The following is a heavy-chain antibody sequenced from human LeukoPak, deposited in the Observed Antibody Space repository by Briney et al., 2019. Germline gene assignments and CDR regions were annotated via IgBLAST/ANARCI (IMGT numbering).Heavy chain of an antibody. CDR3: AISYYYDSSGYYLLLSDY. J-gene: IGHJ4*02. CDR1: GGTFSSYT. CDR2: IIPILGIA. V-gene: IGHV1-69*02. D-gene: IGHD3-22*01. Sequence: SVKVSSKASGGTFSSYTISWVRQAPGQGLEWMGRIIPILGIANYAQKFQGRVTITADKSTSTAYMELSSLRSEDTAVYYCAISYYYDSSGYYLLLSDYWGQGTLVTVSA.